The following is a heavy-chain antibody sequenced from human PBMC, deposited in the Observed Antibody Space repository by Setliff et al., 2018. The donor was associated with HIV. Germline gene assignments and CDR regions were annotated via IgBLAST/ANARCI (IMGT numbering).Heavy chain of an antibody. J-gene: IGHJ2*01. CDR2: ISYDGNKK. V-gene: IGHV3-33*01. D-gene: IGHD6-19*01. Sequence: GGSLRLSCAASKFTFNSYGTHWVRQALGKGLEWVAFISYDGNKKSYADSVRGRFTISRDNSNNTLFLQMSSLRGDDTALYYCARDPREQWGWDWYFDLWGRGTLVT. CDR3: ARDPREQWGWDWYFDL. CDR1: KFTFNSYG.